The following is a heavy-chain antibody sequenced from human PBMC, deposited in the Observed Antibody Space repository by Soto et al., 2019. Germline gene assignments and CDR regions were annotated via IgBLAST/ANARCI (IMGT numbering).Heavy chain of an antibody. CDR1: GGSISSSSYY. J-gene: IGHJ4*02. Sequence: SETLSLTCPVSGGSISSSSYYWGWIRQPPGKGLEWIGSIYYSGSTYYNPSLKSRVTISVDTSKNQFSLKLSSVTAADTAVYYCARTLKLWPFDYWGQGTLVTVSS. D-gene: IGHD5-18*01. CDR2: IYYSGST. V-gene: IGHV4-39*01. CDR3: ARTLKLWPFDY.